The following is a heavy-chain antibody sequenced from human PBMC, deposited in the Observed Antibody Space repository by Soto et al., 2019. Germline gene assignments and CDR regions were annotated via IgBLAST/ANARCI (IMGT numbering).Heavy chain of an antibody. V-gene: IGHV3-7*05. CDR1: GFTFSTHW. Sequence: EVQLVESWGDLVQPGGSLRLSCAASGFTFSTHWMSWVRQAPGKGLEWVANIKEDGSESYYADSVKGRFTISRDNAKNSLYLQMNGLRVEDTALYYCAKDVRWGQGTLVTVSS. CDR3: AKDVR. CDR2: IKEDGSES. J-gene: IGHJ4*02.